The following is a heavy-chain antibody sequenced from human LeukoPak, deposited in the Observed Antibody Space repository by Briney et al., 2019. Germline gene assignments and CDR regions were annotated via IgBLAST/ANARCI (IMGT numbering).Heavy chain of an antibody. V-gene: IGHV4-59*01. Sequence: SETLSLTCTVSGGSISSYYWSWIRQPPGKGLEWIGYIYYSGSTNYNPSLKSRVTISVDTSKNQFSLKLSSVTAADTAVYYCARARVLRSYYGMDVWGQGTTVTVSS. J-gene: IGHJ6*02. CDR3: ARARVLRSYYGMDV. CDR2: IYYSGST. CDR1: GGSISSYY. D-gene: IGHD3-3*01.